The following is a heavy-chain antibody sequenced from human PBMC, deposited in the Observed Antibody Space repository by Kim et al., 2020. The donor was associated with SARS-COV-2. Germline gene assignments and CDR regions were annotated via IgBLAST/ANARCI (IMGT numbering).Heavy chain of an antibody. D-gene: IGHD1-26*01. CDR1: GGSISSYY. CDR3: ARIGADESY. CDR2: IYYSGST. J-gene: IGHJ4*02. V-gene: IGHV4-59*01. Sequence: SETLSLTCTVSGGSISSYYWSWIRQPPGKGLEWIGYIYYSGSTNYNPSLKSRVTISVDTSKNQFSLKLSSVTAADTAVYYCARIGADESYWGQGTLVTVSS.